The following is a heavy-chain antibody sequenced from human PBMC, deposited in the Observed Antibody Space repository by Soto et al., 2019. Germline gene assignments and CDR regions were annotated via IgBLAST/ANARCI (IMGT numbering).Heavy chain of an antibody. CDR1: GGTFSSYA. Sequence: QVQLVQSGAEVKKPGSSVKVSCKASGGTFSSYAISWVRQAPGQGLEWMGGIIPIFGTANDAQKFQGRVTITADESTSTAYMELSSLRSDDTAVYYCASPNYYDSSGYLIHDAFDIWGQGTMVTVSS. J-gene: IGHJ3*02. CDR2: IIPIFGTA. CDR3: ASPNYYDSSGYLIHDAFDI. D-gene: IGHD3-22*01. V-gene: IGHV1-69*01.